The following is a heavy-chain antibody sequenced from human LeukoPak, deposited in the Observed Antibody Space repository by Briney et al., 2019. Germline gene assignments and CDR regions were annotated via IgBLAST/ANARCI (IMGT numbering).Heavy chain of an antibody. Sequence: SETLSLTCTVSGYSISSGYYWGWIRQPPGKGLEWIGSIYHSGSTYYNPSLKSRVTISVDTSKNQFSLKLSSVTAADTAVYYCARERQFYSYGSLIDYWGQGTLVTVSS. CDR1: GYSISSGYY. CDR2: IYHSGST. V-gene: IGHV4-38-2*02. CDR3: ARERQFYSYGSLIDY. J-gene: IGHJ4*02. D-gene: IGHD5-18*01.